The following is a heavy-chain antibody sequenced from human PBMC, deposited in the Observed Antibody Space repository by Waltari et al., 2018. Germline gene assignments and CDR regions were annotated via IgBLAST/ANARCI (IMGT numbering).Heavy chain of an antibody. CDR1: GYPFNNYG. D-gene: IGHD1-26*01. J-gene: IGHJ5*02. V-gene: IGHV3-30*18. CDR3: AKAGGIYNYPLDP. Sequence: QVEESGGGVVQPGGSLRLSCVASGYPFNNYGMHWVRQAPGKGLELLAVISSDGSGKYYADSMKGRFTMSRDNSKNTVYLQMNSLRPEDTAVYYCAKAGGIYNYPLDPWGQGTLVTVSS. CDR2: ISSDGSGK.